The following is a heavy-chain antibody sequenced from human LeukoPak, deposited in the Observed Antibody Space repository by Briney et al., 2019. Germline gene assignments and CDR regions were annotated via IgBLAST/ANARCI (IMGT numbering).Heavy chain of an antibody. D-gene: IGHD1-26*01. CDR2: ISSSSSYI. V-gene: IGHV3-21*01. J-gene: IGHJ6*02. CDR1: GFTFSSYI. Sequence: GGSLRLSCAASGFTFSSYIMNWVRQAPGKGLEWVSSISSSSSYIYYADSVKGRFTISRDNAKNSLYLQMNSLRAEDTAVYYCARDLGNYGMDVWGQGTTVTVSS. CDR3: ARDLGNYGMDV.